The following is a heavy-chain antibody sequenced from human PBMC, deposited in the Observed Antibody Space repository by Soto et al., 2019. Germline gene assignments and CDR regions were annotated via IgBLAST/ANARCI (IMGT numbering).Heavy chain of an antibody. V-gene: IGHV3-30-3*01. Sequence: QVQLVESGGGVVQPWRSLRRSCAASGFTFSSYAMHWVRQAPGKGLEWVAVISYDGSNKYYADSVKGRFTISRDNSKNTLYLQMNSLRAEDTAVYYCARDSRVVVPAAIGVGYYYYGMDVWGQGTTVTVSS. CDR1: GFTFSSYA. CDR3: ARDSRVVVPAAIGVGYYYYGMDV. J-gene: IGHJ6*02. CDR2: ISYDGSNK. D-gene: IGHD2-2*01.